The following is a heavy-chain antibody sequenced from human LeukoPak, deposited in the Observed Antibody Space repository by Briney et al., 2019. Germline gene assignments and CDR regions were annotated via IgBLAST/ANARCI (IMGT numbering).Heavy chain of an antibody. CDR3: ARVSSSWPHYYFDY. CDR2: VFYSGST. J-gene: IGHJ4*02. Sequence: SETLSLTCTVSGGSISSSIYYWAWIRQPPGKGLEWVGNVFYSGSTYYNPSLKSRVTMSVDTSKNQFSLKLTSLTAADTAVYYCARVSSSWPHYYFDYWGQGTLVTVSS. CDR1: GGSISSSIYY. D-gene: IGHD6-13*01. V-gene: IGHV4-39*07.